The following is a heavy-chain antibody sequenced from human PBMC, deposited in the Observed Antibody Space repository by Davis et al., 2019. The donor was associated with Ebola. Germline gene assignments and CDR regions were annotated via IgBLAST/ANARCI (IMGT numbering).Heavy chain of an antibody. V-gene: IGHV1-69*04. CDR3: ATDDRITSWEGWFDP. CDR2: LIPILGIA. J-gene: IGHJ5*02. CDR1: GGAISSYA. Sequence: AASVTVSCKASGGAISSYAISWVRQAPGQGLEWMGRLIPILGIANYAQKFQGRVTITADKATSTAYMELSSLRSEDTAVYYCATDDRITSWEGWFDPWGQGTLVTVSS. D-gene: IGHD3-3*01.